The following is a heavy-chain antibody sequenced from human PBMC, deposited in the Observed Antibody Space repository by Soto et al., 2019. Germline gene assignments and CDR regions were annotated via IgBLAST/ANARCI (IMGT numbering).Heavy chain of an antibody. CDR2: ISNGDETT. J-gene: IGHJ4*02. CDR3: ARDHKRSDGYNFDS. CDR1: GFIFTDYS. D-gene: IGHD5-12*01. Sequence: PGGSLRLSCAASGFIFTDYSMTWIRQAPGKGLEWVSYISNGDETTQYADSVKGRFTVSRDNAKKVLFLQMSSLRVDDTAVYYCARDHKRSDGYNFDSWGRGALVTVSS. V-gene: IGHV3-11*01.